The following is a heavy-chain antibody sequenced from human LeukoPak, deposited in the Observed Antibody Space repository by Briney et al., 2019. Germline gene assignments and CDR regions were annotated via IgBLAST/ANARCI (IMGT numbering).Heavy chain of an antibody. CDR1: GFTFSNAW. CDR2: IKSRSDGGTT. CDR3: TTAPAGTDY. Sequence: GGSLRLSCAASGFTFSNAWMSWVRQAPGKGLEWVGRIKSRSDGGTTDYAAPVKGRFTISRDDSKNTLYPQINSLKTEDTAVYYCTTAPAGTDYWGQGTLVTVSS. D-gene: IGHD1-14*01. V-gene: IGHV3-15*01. J-gene: IGHJ4*02.